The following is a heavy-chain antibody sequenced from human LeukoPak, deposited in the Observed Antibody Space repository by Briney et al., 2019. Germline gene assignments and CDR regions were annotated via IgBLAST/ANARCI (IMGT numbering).Heavy chain of an antibody. D-gene: IGHD2-21*01. CDR2: LSNTENS. CDR3: ARAIGVVDCGTQTCYPYHFDK. V-gene: IGHV3-66*01. J-gene: IGHJ4*02. Sequence: GGSLRLFCAASGFSVRGSFMNWVRQAPGKGLEWVSLLSNTENSFYADSVKGRFTLSRDISNNTLYLHMHSLRGEDTAVYFCARAIGVVDCGTQTCYPYHFDKWGRGTLVTVSS. CDR1: GFSVRGSF.